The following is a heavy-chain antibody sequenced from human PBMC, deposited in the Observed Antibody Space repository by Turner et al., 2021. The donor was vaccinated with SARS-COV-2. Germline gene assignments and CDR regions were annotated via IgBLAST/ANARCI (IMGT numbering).Heavy chain of an antibody. J-gene: IGHJ4*02. D-gene: IGHD3-9*01. CDR1: GYTLTELS. Sequence: QVQLVQSGAEVKKPGASVKVSCKVSGYTLTELSMHWVRQAPGKGLEWMGGFVPEDGETISAQKFQGRVTMTGDTSTDTAYMELSSLRSEDTAVYYCATDDILTGYYTSFDYWGQGTLVTVSS. CDR2: FVPEDGET. V-gene: IGHV1-24*01. CDR3: ATDDILTGYYTSFDY.